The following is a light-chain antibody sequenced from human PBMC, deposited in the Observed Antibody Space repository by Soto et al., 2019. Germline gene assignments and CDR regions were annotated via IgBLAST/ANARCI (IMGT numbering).Light chain of an antibody. J-gene: IGKJ2*01. CDR1: QSISSW. CDR2: DAS. Sequence: DIQMTQSPSTLSASVGDRVTITCRAGQSISSWLAWYQQKPGKAPKLLIYDASTLESGVPARFIGSGSGTEFTLTISSLQPDDFATYYCQQYDNYPYTFGQGTKLEI. CDR3: QQYDNYPYT. V-gene: IGKV1-5*01.